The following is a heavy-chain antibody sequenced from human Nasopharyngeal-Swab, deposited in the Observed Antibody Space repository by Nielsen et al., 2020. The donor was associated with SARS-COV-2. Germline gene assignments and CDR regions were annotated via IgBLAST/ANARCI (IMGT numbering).Heavy chain of an antibody. Sequence: SETLSLTCAVYGGSFSGYYWSWIRQPPGKGLEWIGEINHSGSTNYNPSLKSRVTISVDTSKNQFSLKLSSVTAADTAVYYCAREGKKRVATHIRGALYYCYMDVWGKGTTVTVSS. J-gene: IGHJ6*03. V-gene: IGHV4-34*01. D-gene: IGHD2-21*01. CDR2: INHSGST. CDR1: GGSFSGYY. CDR3: AREGKKRVATHIRGALYYCYMDV.